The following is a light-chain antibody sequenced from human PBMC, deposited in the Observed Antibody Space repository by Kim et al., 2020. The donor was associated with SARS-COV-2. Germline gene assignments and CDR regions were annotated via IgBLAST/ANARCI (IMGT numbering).Light chain of an antibody. V-gene: IGKV3-20*01. CDR1: QNLNSTF. Sequence: IVMTQSPDTLSLSPGERATLSCSASQNLNSTFLAWYQQRPGHAPRLLIYDASTRATGVPHRFSGGGSGTEFPLTISRLEPEDFAVYYCQLFGHSPMYAFGQGTNLEI. J-gene: IGKJ2*01. CDR3: QLFGHSPMYA. CDR2: DAS.